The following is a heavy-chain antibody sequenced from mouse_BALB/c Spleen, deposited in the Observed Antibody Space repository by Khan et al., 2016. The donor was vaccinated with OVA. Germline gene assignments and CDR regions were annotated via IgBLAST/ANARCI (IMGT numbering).Heavy chain of an antibody. J-gene: IGHJ3*01. V-gene: IGHV5-17*02. CDR3: ARANWAWFAY. CDR2: ISSDSNTI. Sequence: EVELVESGGGLVQPGGSRKLSCAASGFSFSSFGTHWVRQAPEKGLEWVAYISSDSNTIYYVDTVKGRFTISRDNPKNTLFLQMTSLRSEDTAMYYCARANWAWFAYWGQGTLVTVSA. CDR1: GFSFSSFG.